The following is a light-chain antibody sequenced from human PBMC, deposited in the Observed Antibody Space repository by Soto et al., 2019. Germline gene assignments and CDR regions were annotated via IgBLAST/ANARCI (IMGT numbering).Light chain of an antibody. CDR3: CSYAGYSTFVV. CDR2: EGI. J-gene: IGLJ2*01. Sequence: QSALTQPASVSGSPGQSITISCTGTSNDVGTYNLVSWYQHHPGKAPKLVIYEGIKRPSGVSNRFSASKSGNTASLTISGLQAEDEADYYCCSYAGYSTFVVFGGGTKVTVL. CDR1: SNDVGTYNL. V-gene: IGLV2-23*03.